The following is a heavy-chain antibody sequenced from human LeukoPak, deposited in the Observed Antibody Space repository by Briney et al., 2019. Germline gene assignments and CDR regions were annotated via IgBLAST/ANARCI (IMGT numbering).Heavy chain of an antibody. Sequence: GGSLRLSCAASGFTFSSYSMNRVRQAPGKGLEWVSSISSSSSYIYYADSVKGRFTISRDNAKNSLYLQMNSLRAEDTAVYYCARDESTVTDYWGQGTLVTVSS. J-gene: IGHJ4*02. CDR2: ISSSSSYI. D-gene: IGHD4-11*01. V-gene: IGHV3-21*01. CDR1: GFTFSSYS. CDR3: ARDESTVTDY.